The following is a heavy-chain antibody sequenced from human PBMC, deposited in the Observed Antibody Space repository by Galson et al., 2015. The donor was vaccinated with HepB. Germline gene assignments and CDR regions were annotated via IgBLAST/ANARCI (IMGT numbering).Heavy chain of an antibody. J-gene: IGHJ3*02. CDR3: ARKRGSSSYDAFDI. D-gene: IGHD6-6*01. CDR1: GGSISSYY. CDR2: IYYRGST. Sequence: TLSLTCTVSGGSISSYYWSWIRQPPGKGLEWIGYIYYRGSTNYNPSLKSRVTISVDTSKNQFSLKLSSVTAADTAVYYCARKRGSSSYDAFDIWGQGTMVTVSS. V-gene: IGHV4-59*01.